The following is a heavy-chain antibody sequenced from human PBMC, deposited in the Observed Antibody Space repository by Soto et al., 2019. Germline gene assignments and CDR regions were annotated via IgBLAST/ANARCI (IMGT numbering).Heavy chain of an antibody. CDR1: GYTFTSYG. J-gene: IGHJ6*02. CDR2: ISAYNGNT. V-gene: IGHV1-18*01. CDR3: ARQAPKDYYYYYGMDV. Sequence: QVQLVQSGAEVKKPGASVKVSCKASGYTFTSYGISWVRQAPGQVLEWMGWISAYNGNTNYAQKLQGRVTMTTDTSTSTAYMELRSLRSDDTAVYYCARQAPKDYYYYYGMDVWGQGTTVTVSS.